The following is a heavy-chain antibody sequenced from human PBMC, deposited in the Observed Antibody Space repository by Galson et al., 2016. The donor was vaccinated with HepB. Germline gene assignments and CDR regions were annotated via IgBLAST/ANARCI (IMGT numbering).Heavy chain of an antibody. Sequence: SLRLSCATSGFTFGSYEMHWVRQPPGKGLEWVAIISFDGSGEKYADSVKGRFTISRDNFQNTLFLQMSSLRVEDTAVYNWARDPPGSDYGLDVWGKGTTVTVSS. V-gene: IGHV3-33*01. CDR2: ISFDGSGE. CDR1: GFTFGSYE. J-gene: IGHJ6*04. CDR3: ARDPPGSDYGLDV.